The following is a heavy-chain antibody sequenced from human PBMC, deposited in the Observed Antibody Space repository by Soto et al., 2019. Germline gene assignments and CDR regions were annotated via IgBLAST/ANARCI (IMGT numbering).Heavy chain of an antibody. CDR2: VSYDGDNE. V-gene: IGHV3-30*18. Sequence: QVQLVESGGGVVQPGRSLRLSCAASGFTFSNYAMHWVRQAPGKGLEWVAIVSYDGDNEYYADSVRGRFFISRDNSRNTLYLQMNSLRAEDTAVYYCAKDQGSSWYEIDYWGQGTLVTVSS. D-gene: IGHD6-13*01. J-gene: IGHJ4*02. CDR1: GFTFSNYA. CDR3: AKDQGSSWYEIDY.